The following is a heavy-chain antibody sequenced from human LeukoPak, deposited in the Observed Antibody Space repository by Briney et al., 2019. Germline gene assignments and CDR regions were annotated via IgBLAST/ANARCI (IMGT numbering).Heavy chain of an antibody. CDR2: VYHTAVV. Sequence: ETLSLTCTVSGHPITSGTYYWDRIRQAPVEGLEWPGNVYHTAVVYYNPSLESRVTMSVDTSKNQFSLKLNSLTAADTAVYYCARHHSALNWFDPWGQGTLVTVSS. J-gene: IGHJ5*02. CDR3: ARHHSALNWFDP. CDR1: GHPITSGTYY. V-gene: IGHV4-39*01. D-gene: IGHD2-15*01.